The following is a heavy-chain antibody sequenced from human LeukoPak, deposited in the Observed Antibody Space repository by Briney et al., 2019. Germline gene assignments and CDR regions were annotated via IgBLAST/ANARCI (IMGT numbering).Heavy chain of an antibody. CDR3: ARGEYQLLSAYYYYYYMDV. D-gene: IGHD2-2*01. V-gene: IGHV4-4*07. Sequence: SETLSLTCTVSGGSISSYYWSWIRQPAGKGLEWIGRIYTSGSTNYNPSLKNRVTMSVDTSKNQFSLKLSSVTAADTAVYYCARGEYQLLSAYYYYYYMDVWGKGTTVTVSS. J-gene: IGHJ6*03. CDR1: GGSISSYY. CDR2: IYTSGST.